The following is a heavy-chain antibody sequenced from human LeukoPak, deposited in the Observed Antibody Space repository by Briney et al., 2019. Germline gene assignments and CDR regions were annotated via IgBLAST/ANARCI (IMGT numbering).Heavy chain of an antibody. J-gene: IGHJ4*02. Sequence: PSETLSLTCTVSGGSISSYYWNWIRQPAGKGLEWLGRIYTSGSTNYNPSHKSRVTISVDISNNQFSLKLSSVTAADTAVYYCARDELRYFDWLLMDSWGQGTLVTVSS. CDR3: ARDELRYFDWLLMDS. CDR2: IYTSGST. CDR1: GGSISSYY. V-gene: IGHV4-4*07. D-gene: IGHD3-9*01.